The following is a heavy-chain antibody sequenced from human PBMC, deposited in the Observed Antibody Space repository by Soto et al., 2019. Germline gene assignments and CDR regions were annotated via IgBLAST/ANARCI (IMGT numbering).Heavy chain of an antibody. J-gene: IGHJ5*02. CDR3: ARVPHYYGSGTSWFDP. CDR1: GFTFSSYS. CDR2: ISSSSSTI. V-gene: IGHV3-48*01. D-gene: IGHD3-10*01. Sequence: GGSLRLSCAASGFTFSSYSMNWVRQAPGKGLEWVSYISSSSSTIYYADSVKGRFTISRDNAKNSLYLQMNSLRAEDTAVYYCARVPHYYGSGTSWFDPWGQGTLVTVSS.